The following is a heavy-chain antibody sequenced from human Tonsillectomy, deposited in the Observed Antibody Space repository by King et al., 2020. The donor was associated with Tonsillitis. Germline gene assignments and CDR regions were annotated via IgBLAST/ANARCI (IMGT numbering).Heavy chain of an antibody. D-gene: IGHD3-10*01. J-gene: IGHJ5*02. CDR1: GYTFTSYD. Sequence: VQLVESGAEVKKPGASVKVSCKASGYTFTSYDINWVRQATGQGLEWMGWMNPNSGNTGYAQKFQGRVTMTRNTSISTAYMELSSLRSEDTAVYYCARGLGLLWFGEFGSWFDPWGQGTLVTVSS. CDR2: MNPNSGNT. V-gene: IGHV1-8*02. CDR3: ARGLGLLWFGEFGSWFDP.